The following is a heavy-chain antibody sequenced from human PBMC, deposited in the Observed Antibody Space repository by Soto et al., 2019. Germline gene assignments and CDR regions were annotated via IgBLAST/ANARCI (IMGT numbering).Heavy chain of an antibody. CDR3: TPSQYDSSGNWFDP. Sequence: GGSLRLSCAASGFTFSNAWMSWVRQAPGKGLEWVGRIKSKTDGGTTDYAAPVKGRFTISRDDSKNTLYLQMNSLKTEYTAVYYCTPSQYDSSGNWFDPWGQGTLVTVSS. J-gene: IGHJ5*02. CDR1: GFTFSNAW. CDR2: IKSKTDGGTT. D-gene: IGHD3-22*01. V-gene: IGHV3-15*01.